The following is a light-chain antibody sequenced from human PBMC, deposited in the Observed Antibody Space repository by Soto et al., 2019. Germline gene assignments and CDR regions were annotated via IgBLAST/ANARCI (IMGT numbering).Light chain of an antibody. J-gene: IGKJ5*01. CDR2: DAS. CDR1: QDISNY. Sequence: IQMTQSPSSLCAPVGDRVTITCRASQDISNYLNWYQQKLGKAPKLLIYDASNLETGVPSRFSGSGSGTDFTFTISSLQPEDIATYYCQQYSHLITFGQGTRLEIK. CDR3: QQYSHLIT. V-gene: IGKV1-33*01.